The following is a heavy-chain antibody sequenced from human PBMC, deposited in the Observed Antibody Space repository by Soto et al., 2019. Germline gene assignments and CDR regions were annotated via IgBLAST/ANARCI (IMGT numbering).Heavy chain of an antibody. CDR2: ISYDGSNK. CDR1: GFTFRSYG. D-gene: IGHD6-6*01. Sequence: HPGGSLRLSCAASGFTFRSYGMHWVRQAPGKGLEWVAVISYDGSNKYYADSVKGRFTISRDNAKNPLYLQMNSLRAEGTAVYYRAKPQVAARDWPGGYYFGGDVWGQG. J-gene: IGHJ6*02. CDR3: AKPQVAARDWPGGYYFGGDV. V-gene: IGHV3-30*18.